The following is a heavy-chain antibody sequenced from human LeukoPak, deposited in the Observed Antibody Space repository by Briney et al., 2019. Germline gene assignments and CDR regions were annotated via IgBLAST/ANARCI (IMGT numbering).Heavy chain of an antibody. CDR3: ARQAESAAGLQYFQH. D-gene: IGHD6-13*01. J-gene: IGHJ1*01. CDR2: IYYSGST. CDR1: GGSISSSSYY. Sequence: SETLSLTRTGSGGSISSSSYYWGWIRQPPRKGLGWIGSIYYSGSTYYNPSLKSRVTISVDTSKNQFSLKLSSVTAADTAVYYCARQAESAAGLQYFQHWGQGTLVTVSS. V-gene: IGHV4-39*07.